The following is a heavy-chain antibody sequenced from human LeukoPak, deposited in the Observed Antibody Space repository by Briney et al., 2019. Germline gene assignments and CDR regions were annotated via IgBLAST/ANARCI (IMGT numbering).Heavy chain of an antibody. CDR2: ILYSRTTM. CDR3: AIRKSGNAIDY. Sequence: GGSLRLSCAASGFTFSTYSMNWVRQAPGKGLEWVSYILYSRTTMYYADSVKGRFTISRDNARNSLYLQMNSLRAEDTAVYYCAIRKSGNAIDYWGQGTLVTVSS. J-gene: IGHJ4*02. V-gene: IGHV3-48*01. CDR1: GFTFSTYS. D-gene: IGHD5-12*01.